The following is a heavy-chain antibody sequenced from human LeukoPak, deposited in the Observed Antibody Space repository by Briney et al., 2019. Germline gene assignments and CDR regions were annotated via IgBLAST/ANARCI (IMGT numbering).Heavy chain of an antibody. V-gene: IGHV4-39*01. Sequence: PSETLSLTCTVSGGSISSPSYSWGWIRQPPGKDLEWIGSFYYSDTTYYNPSFKSRVTISVDASKNQFSLKLSSVTAADTAVYYCARHTYWGYQVSWGQGSLVIVSS. CDR1: GGSISSPSYS. J-gene: IGHJ5*02. D-gene: IGHD2-8*02. CDR2: FYYSDTT. CDR3: ARHTYWGYQVS.